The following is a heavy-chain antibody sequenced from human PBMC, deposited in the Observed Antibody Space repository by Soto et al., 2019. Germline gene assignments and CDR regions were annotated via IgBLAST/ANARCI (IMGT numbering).Heavy chain of an antibody. J-gene: IGHJ4*02. D-gene: IGHD3-3*01. Sequence: PGGSLRLSCAASGFTFSSYSMNWVRQAPGKGLEWVSSISSSSSYIYYADSVKGRFTISRDNAKNSLYLQMNSLRAEDTAVYYCAKEAEYYDFWSGYLDYWGQGTLVTVSS. CDR1: GFTFSSYS. CDR3: AKEAEYYDFWSGYLDY. CDR2: ISSSSSYI. V-gene: IGHV3-21*01.